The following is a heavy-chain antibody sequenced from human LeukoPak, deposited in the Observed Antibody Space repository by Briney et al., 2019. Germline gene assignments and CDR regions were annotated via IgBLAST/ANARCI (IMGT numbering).Heavy chain of an antibody. D-gene: IGHD3-9*01. CDR3: ARGPPPLRYFDWLLSYGMDV. J-gene: IGHJ6*02. CDR1: GGSFSGYY. CDR2: INHSGST. Sequence: SETLSLTCAVYGGSFSGYYWSWIRQPPGKGLEWIGEINHSGSTNYNPSLESRVTISVDTSKNQFSLKLSSVTAADTAVYYCARGPPPLRYFDWLLSYGMDVWGQGTTVTVSS. V-gene: IGHV4-34*01.